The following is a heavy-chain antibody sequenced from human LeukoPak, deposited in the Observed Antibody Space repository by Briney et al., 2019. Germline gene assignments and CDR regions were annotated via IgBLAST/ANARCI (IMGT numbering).Heavy chain of an antibody. D-gene: IGHD2/OR15-2a*01. CDR3: ARDHVKLGSTFPPFDAFDV. CDR1: GYTFTSYA. J-gene: IGHJ3*01. Sequence: VASVKVSCKASGYTFTSYAMNWVRQAPGQGLEWMGWINTNTGNPTYAQGFTGRFVFSLDTPVSTAYLQISSLKAEDTAVYYCARDHVKLGSTFPPFDAFDVWGQGKIVTVSS. V-gene: IGHV7-4-1*02. CDR2: INTNTGNP.